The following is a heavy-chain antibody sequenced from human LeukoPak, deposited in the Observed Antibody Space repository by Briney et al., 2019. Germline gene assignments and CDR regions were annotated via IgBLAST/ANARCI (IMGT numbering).Heavy chain of an antibody. CDR1: GFTFDDYA. CDR2: ISWNSGSI. Sequence: GGSLRLSCAASGFTFDDYAMHWVRQAPGKGLEWVSGISWNSGSIGYADSVKGRFTISRDNAKNSLYLQMNSLRAEDTALYYCAKTGDRWGSGYLSYWCFDLWGRGTLVTVSS. D-gene: IGHD3-22*01. V-gene: IGHV3-9*01. J-gene: IGHJ2*01. CDR3: AKTGDRWGSGYLSYWCFDL.